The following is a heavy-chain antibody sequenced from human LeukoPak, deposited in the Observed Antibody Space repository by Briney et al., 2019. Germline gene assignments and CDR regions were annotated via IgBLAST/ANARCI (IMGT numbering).Heavy chain of an antibody. CDR3: AIRHCSSNSCYKYY. V-gene: IGHV4-34*01. CDR2: INDSGGT. D-gene: IGHD2-2*02. J-gene: IGHJ4*02. Sequence: PSETLSLTCAVYGASFSDYYWSWIRQRPGKGLEGTGEINDSGGTNYNPSLKSRVTTSLDTSKNQISLKLSSVTAADTAMYYCAIRHCSSNSCYKYYRGQGTLVTVSS. CDR1: GASFSDYY.